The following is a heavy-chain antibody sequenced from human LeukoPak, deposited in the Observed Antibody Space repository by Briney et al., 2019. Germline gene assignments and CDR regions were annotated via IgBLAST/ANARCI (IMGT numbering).Heavy chain of an antibody. CDR2: ISGCGGRT. J-gene: IGHJ4*02. Sequence: GGSLRLSCAASGFTFSSYSMSWVRQAPGTWLEWVATISGCGGRTYYADSVKGRFTISRDNSMNPLYLQVNSLRADGTAVYYCAKVVEKEEPVLRVLESFYFDYWGQGTLVTVSS. D-gene: IGHD3-3*01. CDR3: AKVVEKEEPVLRVLESFYFDY. V-gene: IGHV3-23*01. CDR1: GFTFSSYS.